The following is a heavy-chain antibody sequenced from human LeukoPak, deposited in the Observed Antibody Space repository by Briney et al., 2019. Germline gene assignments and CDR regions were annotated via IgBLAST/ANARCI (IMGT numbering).Heavy chain of an antibody. V-gene: IGHV1-69*13. CDR2: IIPIFGTA. J-gene: IGHJ5*02. Sequence: SVKVSCEASGYTFTSYGISWVRQAPGQGLEWMGGIIPIFGTANYAQKFQGRVTITADESTSTANMELSSLRSEDTAVYYCARLMGDIVVVPAAPRWFDPWGQGTLVTVSS. CDR3: ARLMGDIVVVPAAPRWFDP. D-gene: IGHD2-2*01. CDR1: GYTFTSYG.